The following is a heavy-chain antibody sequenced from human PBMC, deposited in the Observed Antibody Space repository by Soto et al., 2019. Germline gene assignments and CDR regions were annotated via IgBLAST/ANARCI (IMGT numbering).Heavy chain of an antibody. CDR1: GYTFTSYA. D-gene: IGHD5-18*01. Sequence: ASVKVSCKASGYTFTSYAMHWVRQAPGQRLEWMGWINAGNGNTKYSQKFQGRVTITRDTSASTAYMELSSLRSEDTAVYYCATRNQDTAYLAGMDVWCQGTTVTVSS. CDR3: ATRNQDTAYLAGMDV. CDR2: INAGNGNT. V-gene: IGHV1-3*01. J-gene: IGHJ6*02.